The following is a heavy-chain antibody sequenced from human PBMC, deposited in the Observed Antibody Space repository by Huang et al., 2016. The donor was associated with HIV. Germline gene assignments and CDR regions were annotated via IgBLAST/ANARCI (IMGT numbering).Heavy chain of an antibody. V-gene: IGHV1-2*02. CDR2: INPKRGGT. Sequence: QVQLVQFGAEVKNPGASVRVSCKASGYTFTDSNIHWVRQAPGQGLEWMGWINPKRGGTIYAQRFQGRITMTRDTTISTVHMDLRRIQSDDTAVYFCARDWSFGSSTSPADWGQGTLVTVSS. D-gene: IGHD6-6*01. J-gene: IGHJ4*02. CDR3: ARDWSFGSSTSPAD. CDR1: GYTFTDSN.